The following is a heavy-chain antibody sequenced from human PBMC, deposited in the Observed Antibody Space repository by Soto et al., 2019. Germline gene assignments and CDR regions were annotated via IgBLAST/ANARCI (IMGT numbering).Heavy chain of an antibody. J-gene: IGHJ4*02. CDR3: ARHSIQQQLVHYYFDY. CDR1: GGSFSGYY. Sequence: PSETLSLTCAVYGGSFSGYYWSWIRQPPGKGLEWIGEINHSGSTNYNPSLKSRVTISVDTSKNQFSLKLSSVTAADTAVYYCARHSIQQQLVHYYFDYWGQGTLVTVS. D-gene: IGHD6-13*01. V-gene: IGHV4-34*01. CDR2: INHSGST.